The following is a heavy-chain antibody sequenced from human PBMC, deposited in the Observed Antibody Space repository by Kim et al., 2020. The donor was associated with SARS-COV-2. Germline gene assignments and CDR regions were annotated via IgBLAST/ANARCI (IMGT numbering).Heavy chain of an antibody. Sequence: GGSLRLSCAASGFTFSSYSMNWVRQAPGKGLEWVSSISSSSSYIYYADSVKGRFTISRDNAKNSLYLQMNSLRAEDTAVYYCALTRQGTSSGWLVTREYWYFDLWGRGTLVTVSS. CDR3: ALTRQGTSSGWLVTREYWYFDL. J-gene: IGHJ2*01. D-gene: IGHD2-21*02. CDR2: ISSSSSYI. CDR1: GFTFSSYS. V-gene: IGHV3-21*01.